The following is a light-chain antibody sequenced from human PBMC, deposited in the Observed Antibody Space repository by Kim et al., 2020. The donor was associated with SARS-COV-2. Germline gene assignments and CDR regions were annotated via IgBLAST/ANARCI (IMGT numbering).Light chain of an antibody. CDR1: VLAKKY. V-gene: IGLV3-27*01. CDR2: KDN. CDR3: YSAADNNGV. J-gene: IGLJ3*02. Sequence: SVSPGQTARITCSGYVLAKKYVRWFQQKPGQAPVLVIYKDNERPSGIPERFSGSSSGTTVTLTISGAQVEDEADYYCYSAADNNGVFGGGTQLTVL.